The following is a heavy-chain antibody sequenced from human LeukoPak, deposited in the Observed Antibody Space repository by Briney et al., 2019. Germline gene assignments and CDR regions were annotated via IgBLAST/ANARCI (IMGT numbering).Heavy chain of an antibody. J-gene: IGHJ4*02. CDR1: GGTFSVYD. CDR3: ASGTTDIVVVPATVRNYYFDY. D-gene: IGHD2-2*01. CDR2: LIPMLGTP. Sequence: GASVKPSCNASGGTFSVYDISWVRQAPAQGLVWVGGLIPMLGTPNYAQKFQGRVTITADKFTSTAYMDLSSLRSQDTAVYYCASGTTDIVVVPATVRNYYFDYWGQGTLVTVSS. V-gene: IGHV1-69*06.